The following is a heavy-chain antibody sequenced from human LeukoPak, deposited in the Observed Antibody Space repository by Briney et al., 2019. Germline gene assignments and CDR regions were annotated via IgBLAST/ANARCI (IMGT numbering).Heavy chain of an antibody. CDR3: AKDIWFGELSAYFDY. Sequence: PGGSLRPSCAASGFTFSSYAMSWVRQAPGKGLEWVSAISGSGGSTYYADSVKGRFTISRDNSKNTLYLQMNSLRAEDTAVYYCAKDIWFGELSAYFDYWGQGTLVTVSS. D-gene: IGHD3-10*01. V-gene: IGHV3-23*01. J-gene: IGHJ4*02. CDR2: ISGSGGST. CDR1: GFTFSSYA.